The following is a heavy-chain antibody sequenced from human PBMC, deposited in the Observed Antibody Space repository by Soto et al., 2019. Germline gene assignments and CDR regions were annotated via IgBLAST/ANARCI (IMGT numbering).Heavy chain of an antibody. CDR1: GFAFSNAW. CDR3: AKERNYYDSSGNFDY. CDR2: ISGSGGST. D-gene: IGHD3-22*01. Sequence: GGSLRLSCAASGFAFSNAWINWVRQAPGKGLEWVSAISGSGGSTYYADSVSGRFTISRDNSKSTLYLQMNSLRAEDTAVYYCAKERNYYDSSGNFDYWGQGTLVTVSS. J-gene: IGHJ4*02. V-gene: IGHV3-23*01.